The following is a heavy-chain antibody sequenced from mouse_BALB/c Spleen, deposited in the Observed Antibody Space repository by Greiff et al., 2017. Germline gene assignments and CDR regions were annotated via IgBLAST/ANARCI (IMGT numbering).Heavy chain of an antibody. CDR2: IWAGGST. V-gene: IGHV2-9*02. D-gene: IGHD2-4*01. CDR1: GFSLTSYG. CDR3: ARDMITGDYFDY. J-gene: IGHJ2*01. Sequence: VKLMESGPGLVAPSQSLSITCTVSGFSLTSYGVHWVRQPPGKGLEWLGVIWAGGSTNYNSALMSRLSISKDNSKSQVFLKMNSLQTDDTAMYYCARDMITGDYFDYWGQGTTLTVSS.